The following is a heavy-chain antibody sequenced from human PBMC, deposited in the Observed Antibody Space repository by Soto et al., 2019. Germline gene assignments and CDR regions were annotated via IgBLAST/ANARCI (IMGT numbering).Heavy chain of an antibody. CDR3: ARGRKDTMVRGAARPFDY. V-gene: IGHV4-34*01. D-gene: IGHD3-10*01. J-gene: IGHJ4*02. Sequence: PSETLSLTCAVYGGSFSGYYWSWIRQPPGKELEWIGEINHSGSTNYNPSLKSRVTISVDTSKNQFSLKLSSVTAADTAVYYFARGRKDTMVRGAARPFDYWGQGTLVTVSS. CDR1: GGSFSGYY. CDR2: INHSGST.